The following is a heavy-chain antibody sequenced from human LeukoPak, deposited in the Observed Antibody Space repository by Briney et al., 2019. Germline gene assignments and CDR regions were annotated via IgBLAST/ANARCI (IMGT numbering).Heavy chain of an antibody. CDR1: GFTFSSYE. CDR3: ARDVSSSWADAFDI. V-gene: IGHV3-48*03. D-gene: IGHD6-13*01. CDR2: ISSSGSTI. Sequence: GGSLRLSCAASGFTFSSYEMNWVRQAPGKGLEWVSYISSSGSTIYYADSVKGRFTISRDNAKNSLYLQMNSLRAEDTAVYYCARDVSSSWADAFDIWGQGTMVTVSS. J-gene: IGHJ3*02.